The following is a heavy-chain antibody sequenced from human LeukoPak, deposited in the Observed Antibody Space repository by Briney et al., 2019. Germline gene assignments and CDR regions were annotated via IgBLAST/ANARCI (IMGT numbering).Heavy chain of an antibody. J-gene: IGHJ3*02. Sequence: GGSLRLSCAASGFTFSSFALSWVRQAPGEGLEWVSGVSYTRIATYYADSVKGRFTISRDDSQNILYLQMNGLRAEDTAVYFCAKAFREFGTSSSYSSFDTWGQGTMVTVS. CDR3: AKAFREFGTSSSYSSFDT. V-gene: IGHV3-23*05. CDR1: GFTFSSFA. D-gene: IGHD5-18*01. CDR2: VSYTRIAT.